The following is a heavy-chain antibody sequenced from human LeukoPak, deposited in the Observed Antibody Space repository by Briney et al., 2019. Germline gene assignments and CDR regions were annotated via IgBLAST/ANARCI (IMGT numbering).Heavy chain of an antibody. CDR1: GFTFSNAW. CDR2: IKSKTDGGTT. CDR3: TTDFRQITMVRGAVYYYYGMDV. Sequence: GGSLRLSCAASGFTFSNAWMSWVRQAPGKGLEWVGRIKSKTDGGTTDYAAPVKRRFTISRDDSKNTLYLQMNSLKTEHTAVYYCTTDFRQITMVRGAVYYYYGMDVWGQGTRVSVSS. J-gene: IGHJ6*02. D-gene: IGHD3-10*01. V-gene: IGHV3-15*01.